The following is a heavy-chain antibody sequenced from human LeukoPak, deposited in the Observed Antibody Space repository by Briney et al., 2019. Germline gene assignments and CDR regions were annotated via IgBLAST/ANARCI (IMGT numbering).Heavy chain of an antibody. Sequence: GASVKVSCKASGYTFTSYDINWVRQATGQGLEWMGWMNPNSGNTGYAQKFQGRVTMTTDTSTSTAYMELRSLRSDDTAVYYCARDWGGGIAAADYWGQGTLVTVSS. CDR1: GYTFTSYD. CDR2: MNPNSGNT. J-gene: IGHJ4*02. D-gene: IGHD6-13*01. CDR3: ARDWGGGIAAADY. V-gene: IGHV1-8*02.